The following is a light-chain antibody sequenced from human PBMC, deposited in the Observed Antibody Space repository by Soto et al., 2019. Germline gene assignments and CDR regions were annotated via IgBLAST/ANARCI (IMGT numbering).Light chain of an antibody. CDR3: CSYAGSYTLL. J-gene: IGLJ2*01. Sequence: QSALTQPRSVSGSPGQSVTISCTGSSSNVGGYNFVSWYQQHPGKAPKLMVYDVSKRPSGVPDRFSGSKSGNTASLTISGLQAEDEGDYYCCSYAGSYTLLFGGGTKLTV. CDR2: DVS. V-gene: IGLV2-11*01. CDR1: SSNVGGYNF.